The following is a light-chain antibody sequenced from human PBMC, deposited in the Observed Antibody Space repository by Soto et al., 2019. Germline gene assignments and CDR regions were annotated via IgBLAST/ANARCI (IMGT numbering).Light chain of an antibody. CDR3: CSYAVTFSV. CDR1: STDVGASNN. J-gene: IGLJ1*01. CDR2: DVS. Sequence: QSALTQPRSVSGSHGQSVTISCTGTSTDVGASNNVSWYQQHPGKAPKLMSYDVSERPSGVPDRFSGSKSGRTASLTISGLQAEDEADYYCCSYAVTFSVFGTGTKVTVL. V-gene: IGLV2-11*01.